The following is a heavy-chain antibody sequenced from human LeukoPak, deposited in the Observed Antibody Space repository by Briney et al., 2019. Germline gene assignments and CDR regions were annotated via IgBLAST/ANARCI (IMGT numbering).Heavy chain of an antibody. V-gene: IGHV4-39*01. D-gene: IGHD3-10*01. CDR3: ARSGWPMGGFDP. J-gene: IGHJ5*02. Sequence: KSSETLSLTCTVSGDSISSETYHGGWIRQPPGQGLQWIGSIYYAGSTYYNPSLKSRVSISVDTSKDQFSLKLFPVTAADTAVYYCARSGWPMGGFDPWGQGILVTVSS. CDR1: GDSISSETYH. CDR2: IYYAGST.